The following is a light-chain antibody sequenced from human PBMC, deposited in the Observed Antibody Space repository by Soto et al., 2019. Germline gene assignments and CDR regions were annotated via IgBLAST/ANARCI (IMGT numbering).Light chain of an antibody. V-gene: IGLV1-36*01. CDR3: AAWDDRLNGVV. Sequence: QSALTQPPSVSEAPRQRVTMSCSGSSSNIGNNVVSWYQQLPGKAPKLLIHYDDVLPSGVSHRFSGSKSGTSASLAISGLQSEDEADYYCAAWDDRLNGVVFGGGTKLTVL. CDR1: SSNIGNNV. CDR2: YDD. J-gene: IGLJ2*01.